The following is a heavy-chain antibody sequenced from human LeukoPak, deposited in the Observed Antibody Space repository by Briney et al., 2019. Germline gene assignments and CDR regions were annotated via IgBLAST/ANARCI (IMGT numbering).Heavy chain of an antibody. CDR2: ISVYNGNT. D-gene: IGHD2-8*01. Sequence: GASVRVSCKASGYTFTSYGISWVRQGPGEGLECRGWISVYNGNTNYAQKLQGRVTMTTDTSTSTAYMERRSLRPDATAGYSVARLYGGIYALGPNFFNSGEGNPVTVSS. J-gene: IGHJ1*01. CDR1: GYTFTSYG. V-gene: IGHV1-18*01. CDR3: ARLYGGIYALGPNFFN.